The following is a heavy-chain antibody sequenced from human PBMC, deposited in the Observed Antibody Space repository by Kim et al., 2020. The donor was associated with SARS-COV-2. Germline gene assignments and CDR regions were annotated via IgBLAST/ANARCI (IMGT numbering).Heavy chain of an antibody. V-gene: IGHV1-69*13. CDR2: IIPIFGTA. CDR1: GGTFSSYA. Sequence: SVKVSCKASGGTFSSYAISWVRQAPGQGLEWMGGIIPIFGTANYAQKFQGRVTITADESTSTAYMELSSLRSEDTAVYYCARGGYYGSGSYYSWGQGTLVTVSS. J-gene: IGHJ4*02. D-gene: IGHD3-10*01. CDR3: ARGGYYGSGSYYS.